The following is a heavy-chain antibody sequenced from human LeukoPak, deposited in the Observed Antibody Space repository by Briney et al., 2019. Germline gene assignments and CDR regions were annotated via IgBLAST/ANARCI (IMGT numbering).Heavy chain of an antibody. CDR2: IYDSGTI. J-gene: IGHJ4*02. V-gene: IGHV4-31*03. CDR3: ARTAGGDPYFDY. Sequence: SQTLSLTCTVSGGSIGSDTDYWSWIRQRPGKGLEWIGYIYDSGTIYYNPSLQSRVSISVDPSKTQFSLRVNSVTAADTAVYYCARTAGGDPYFDYWGRGTLVTVSS. CDR1: GGSIGSDTDY. D-gene: IGHD4-17*01.